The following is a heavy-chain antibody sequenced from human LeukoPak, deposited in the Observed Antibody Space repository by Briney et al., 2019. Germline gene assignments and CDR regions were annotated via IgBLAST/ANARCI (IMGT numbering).Heavy chain of an antibody. CDR2: ISSCSTYI. CDR1: GLTLSSYN. CDR3: ARDLGRQCWLSGLDY. V-gene: IGHV3-21*01. D-gene: IGHD3-3*01. J-gene: IGHJ4*02. Sequence: PGGSLRLSCATSGLTLSSYNMNWVRQAPANGLEWVSSISSCSTYIYYAESVKVPFTISRDNAKNSLCLQMSSLGAEDTAVYYCARDLGRQCWLSGLDYWGQGTLVTVSS.